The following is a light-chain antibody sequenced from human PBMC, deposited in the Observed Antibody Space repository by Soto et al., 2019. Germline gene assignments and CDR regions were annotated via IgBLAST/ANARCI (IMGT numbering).Light chain of an antibody. CDR2: GAS. V-gene: IGKV3-20*01. Sequence: TVLTQSPGTLSLSPGERATLSCRASQSVTSNYLAWYQQKPGQAPRLLIYGASSRATGIPSRFSGSGSGTDFTLTVSRLEPEDFAVYYCQQYNNWWTFGQGTKVEIK. CDR3: QQYNNWWT. CDR1: QSVTSNY. J-gene: IGKJ1*01.